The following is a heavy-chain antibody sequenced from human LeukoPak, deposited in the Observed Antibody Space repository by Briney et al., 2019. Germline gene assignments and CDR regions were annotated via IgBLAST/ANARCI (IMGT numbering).Heavy chain of an antibody. CDR3: ARPMSSGYSYGLNA. CDR1: GFTFSSYA. Sequence: GGSLRLSCAASGFTFSSYAMSWVRQAPGKGLEWVSDINGSGGSTYYADSVKGRFTISRDNSKNTLYLQMNSLRAEDTAVYYCARPMSSGYSYGLNAWGQGTLVTVSS. CDR2: INGSGGST. D-gene: IGHD5-18*01. V-gene: IGHV3-23*01. J-gene: IGHJ5*02.